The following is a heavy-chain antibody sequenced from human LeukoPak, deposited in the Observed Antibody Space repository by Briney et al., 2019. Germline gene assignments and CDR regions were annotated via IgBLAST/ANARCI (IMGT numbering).Heavy chain of an antibody. CDR3: ARVRFGSGSYPSYFDY. D-gene: IGHD3-10*01. V-gene: IGHV1-8*03. J-gene: IGHJ4*02. CDR1: GYTFTSYD. CDR2: MNPNSGNT. Sequence: ASVKVSCKASGYTFTSYDINWVRQATGRGLEWMGWMNPNSGNTGYAQKFQGRVTISRHTSISTAYMELNSLTSEDTAVYYCARVRFGSGSYPSYFDYWGQGTLVTVSS.